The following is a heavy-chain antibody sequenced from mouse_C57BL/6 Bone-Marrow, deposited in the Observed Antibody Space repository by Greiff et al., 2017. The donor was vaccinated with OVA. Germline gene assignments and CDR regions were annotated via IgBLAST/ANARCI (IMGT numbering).Heavy chain of an antibody. CDR1: GFTFSDYG. J-gene: IGHJ4*01. CDR3: ARQAWNYYAMDY. CDR2: ISSGSSTI. Sequence: EVMLVESGGGLVKPGGSLKLSCAASGFTFSDYGMHWVRQAPEKGLEWVAYISSGSSTIYYADTVKGRFTISRDNAKNTLFLQMTSLRSEDTAMYYCARQAWNYYAMDYWGQGTSVTVSS. V-gene: IGHV5-17*01. D-gene: IGHD3-2*02.